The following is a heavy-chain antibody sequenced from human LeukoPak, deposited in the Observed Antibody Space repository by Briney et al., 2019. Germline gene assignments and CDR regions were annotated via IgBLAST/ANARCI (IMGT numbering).Heavy chain of an antibody. Sequence: SETLSLTCTVSGGSMSSSSYYWGWIRQPPGKGLEWIGSIYYSGSTYYNPSLKSRVTISVDTSKNQFSLKLSSVTAADTAVYYCARLYYYDSSGYLGWFDPWGQGTLVTVSS. V-gene: IGHV4-39*01. CDR1: GGSMSSSSYY. J-gene: IGHJ5*02. D-gene: IGHD3-22*01. CDR3: ARLYYYDSSGYLGWFDP. CDR2: IYYSGST.